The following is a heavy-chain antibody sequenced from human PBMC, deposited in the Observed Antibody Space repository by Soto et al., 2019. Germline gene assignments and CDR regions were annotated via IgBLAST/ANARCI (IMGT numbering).Heavy chain of an antibody. D-gene: IGHD2-15*01. CDR3: AARYCSAATCFNPGAY. CDR2: IIPILAVT. Sequence: QVQLVQSGAEVKKPGSSVKVSCKVSGDTFNTYTISWVRQAPGQGLEWMGRIIPILAVTTYSRKFQGRLSITAEESRSTAYMEVSSLRSEDTAIYYCAARYCSAATCFNPGAYWGQGTLVAVSS. V-gene: IGHV1-69*02. CDR1: GDTFNTYT. J-gene: IGHJ4*02.